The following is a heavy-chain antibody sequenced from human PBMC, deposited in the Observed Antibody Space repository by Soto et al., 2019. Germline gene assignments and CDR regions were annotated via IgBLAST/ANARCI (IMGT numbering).Heavy chain of an antibody. J-gene: IGHJ4*02. CDR1: GFTFDDYA. CDR2: ISWNSGSI. V-gene: IGHV3-9*01. D-gene: IGHD6-6*01. Sequence: GGSLILSCAAPGFTFDDYAMHWVRQAPGKGLEWVSGISWNSGSIGYADSVKGRFTISRDNAKNSLYLQMNSLRAEDTALYYCAKDRGEQLAHLPHFDYWGQGTLVTVSS. CDR3: AKDRGEQLAHLPHFDY.